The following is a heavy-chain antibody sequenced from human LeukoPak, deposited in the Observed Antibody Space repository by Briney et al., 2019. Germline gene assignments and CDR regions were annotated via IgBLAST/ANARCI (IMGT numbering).Heavy chain of an antibody. CDR1: GFTFSNYE. J-gene: IGHJ3*02. V-gene: IGHV3-48*03. D-gene: IGHD6-19*01. CDR2: ISSSGSTI. Sequence: PGGSLRLSCAASGFTFSNYEMNWVRQAPGKGLEWVSYISSSGSTIYYADSVKGRFTISRDNAKNSLYLQMNSLRAEDTAVYYCARVGMVADTQGAFDIWGQGTMVTVSS. CDR3: ARVGMVADTQGAFDI.